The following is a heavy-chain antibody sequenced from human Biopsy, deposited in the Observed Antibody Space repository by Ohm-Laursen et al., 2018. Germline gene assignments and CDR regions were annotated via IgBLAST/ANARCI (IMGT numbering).Heavy chain of an antibody. D-gene: IGHD2-2*01. CDR2: ISSDGSTT. CDR3: ARGIVEVPTSTRWFDP. Sequence: SLRLSCAASGFIFSDYYMSWIRQAPGRGLVWVSRISSDGSTTEYADFVKGRFTISRDNAKSTLYPQMNSLTAEDAAVYYCARGIVEVPTSTRWFDPWGQGTLVSVSS. V-gene: IGHV3-74*03. J-gene: IGHJ5*02. CDR1: GFIFSDYY.